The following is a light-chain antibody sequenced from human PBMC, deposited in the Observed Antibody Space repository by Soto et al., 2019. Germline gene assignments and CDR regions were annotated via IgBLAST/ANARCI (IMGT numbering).Light chain of an antibody. CDR1: SSDVGGYDY. Sequence: QSAPTQPASVSGSPGQSITLSCTGTSSDVGGYDYVSWYQQHPGKAPKLMIYEVSNRPSGVSNRFAGSKSGNTASLTISGLQAEDDADYYCSSYTSSSLFVFGTGTKVTVL. V-gene: IGLV2-14*01. CDR2: EVS. J-gene: IGLJ1*01. CDR3: SSYTSSSLFV.